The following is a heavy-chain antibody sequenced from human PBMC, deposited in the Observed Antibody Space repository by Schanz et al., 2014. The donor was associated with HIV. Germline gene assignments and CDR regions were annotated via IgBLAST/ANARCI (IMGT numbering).Heavy chain of an antibody. J-gene: IGHJ4*02. Sequence: EGQLVESGGGLVQPGGSLRLSCAASGFTFKTYWMSWVRQAPGKGLEWVSSISESGGRTYYADSVNGRFTISRDNSKNTLYLQMTTLRIDDTAVYYCAKPEYDSRGSSQSHFDYWGQGTLVTVSS. CDR3: AKPEYDSRGSSQSHFDY. CDR1: GFTFKTYW. D-gene: IGHD3-22*01. V-gene: IGHV3-23*04. CDR2: ISESGGRT.